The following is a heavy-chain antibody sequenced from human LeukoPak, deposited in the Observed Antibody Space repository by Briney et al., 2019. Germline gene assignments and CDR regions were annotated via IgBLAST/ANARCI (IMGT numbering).Heavy chain of an antibody. J-gene: IGHJ1*01. Sequence: ASVKVSCKASGYTFTDYSTHWVRQAPGQGLEWMGIINPSGGSTSYAQKFQGRVTMTRDTSTSTVYMELSSLRSEDTAVYYCARMSIAAAGAYFQHWGQGTLVTVSS. CDR2: INPSGGST. CDR3: ARMSIAAAGAYFQH. CDR1: GYTFTDYS. V-gene: IGHV1-46*01. D-gene: IGHD6-13*01.